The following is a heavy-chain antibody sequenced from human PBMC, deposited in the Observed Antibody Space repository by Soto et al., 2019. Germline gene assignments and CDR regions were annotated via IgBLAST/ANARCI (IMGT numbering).Heavy chain of an antibody. CDR1: GGSFSGYY. D-gene: IGHD3-3*01. V-gene: IGHV4-34*01. CDR2: INHSGST. J-gene: IGHJ6*02. CDR3: ARGRITIFGVDYYYGMDV. Sequence: SETLSLTCAVYGGSFSGYYWSWIRQPPGKGLEWIGEINHSGSTNYNPSLKSRVTISVDTSKDQFSLKLSSVTAADTAVYYCARGRITIFGVDYYYGMDVWGQGTTVTVS.